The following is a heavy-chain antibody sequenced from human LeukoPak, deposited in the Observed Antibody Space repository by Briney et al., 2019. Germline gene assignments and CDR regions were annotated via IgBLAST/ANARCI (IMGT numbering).Heavy chain of an antibody. Sequence: ASVTVSCKDSGYTLTELSIHWVRQAPGKGLEWMGGFYPEDGETNYPQKFQGRVTMTEDTSTDTAYMELSSLRSEDTAVYYRATDRPSDRVLGATPLGYWGQGTLGTVSP. J-gene: IGHJ4*02. D-gene: IGHD1-26*01. CDR1: GYTLTELS. CDR2: FYPEDGET. CDR3: ATDRPSDRVLGATPLGY. V-gene: IGHV1-24*01.